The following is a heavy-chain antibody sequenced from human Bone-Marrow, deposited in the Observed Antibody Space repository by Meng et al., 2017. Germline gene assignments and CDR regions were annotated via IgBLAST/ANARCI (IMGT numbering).Heavy chain of an antibody. CDR1: GYTFTNYY. V-gene: IGHV1-8*03. CDR2: MNPNSGNT. J-gene: IGHJ4*02. CDR3: ARAQHGSGSYFAYYFDY. D-gene: IGHD3-10*01. Sequence: ASVKVSCKASGYTFTNYYINWVRQAPGQGLEWMGWMNPNSGNTGYAQKFQGRVTITRNTSVSTAYMELSSLRSEDTDVYYCARAQHGSGSYFAYYFDYWGQGTLVTVSS.